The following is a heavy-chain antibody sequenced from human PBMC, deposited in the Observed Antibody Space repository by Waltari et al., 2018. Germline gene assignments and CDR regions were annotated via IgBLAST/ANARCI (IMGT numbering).Heavy chain of an antibody. Sequence: QVQLQESSPGLVKPSETLSLTCTVSGGSITSAYWSWIRQPPGKGLEWIGFVYYSGKTNYNPSLKSRVTISVDTSKIHFSLNLSSVTAADTVVYYCARGGGTSYYYNMDVWGPGTTVTVSS. CDR2: VYYSGKT. V-gene: IGHV4-59*01. J-gene: IGHJ6*02. CDR3: ARGGGTSYYYNMDV. CDR1: GGSITSAY. D-gene: IGHD3-16*01.